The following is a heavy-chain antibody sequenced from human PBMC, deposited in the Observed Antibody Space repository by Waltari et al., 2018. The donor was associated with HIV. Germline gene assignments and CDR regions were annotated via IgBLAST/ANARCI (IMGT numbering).Heavy chain of an antibody. Sequence: QLLESGGGLVAPGGSLSLSCAASGLIFPYFAMDWVRQAQGKGLEWVSAIGGGGETFYADSVKGRFTISRDNSKNTLYLQMNSLRADDAAVYYCVKDSGRAADVFDLWGQGTMVTVSS. CDR3: VKDSGRAADVFDL. CDR1: GLIFPYFA. CDR2: IGGGGET. D-gene: IGHD3-10*01. V-gene: IGHV3-23*01. J-gene: IGHJ3*01.